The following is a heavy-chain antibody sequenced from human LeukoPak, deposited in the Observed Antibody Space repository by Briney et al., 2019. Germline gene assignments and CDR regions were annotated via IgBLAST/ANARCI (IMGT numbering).Heavy chain of an antibody. D-gene: IGHD4-17*01. CDR2: ISWNSGSI. Sequence: PGGSLRLSCAASGFTFDDYAMHWVRQAPGKGLEWVSGISWNSGSIGYADSVKGRFTISRDNAKNSLYLQMNSLRAEDMALYYCAKAPLGRLGGTTYYFDYWGQGTLVTVSS. V-gene: IGHV3-9*03. CDR1: GFTFDDYA. J-gene: IGHJ4*02. CDR3: AKAPLGRLGGTTYYFDY.